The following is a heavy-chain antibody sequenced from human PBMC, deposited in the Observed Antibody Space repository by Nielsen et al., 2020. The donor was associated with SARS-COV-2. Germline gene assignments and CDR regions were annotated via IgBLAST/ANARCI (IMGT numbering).Heavy chain of an antibody. CDR1: GGSISSGGYY. J-gene: IGHJ3*02. D-gene: IGHD3-22*01. V-gene: IGHV4-31*03. Sequence: SETLPLTCTVSGGSISSGGYYWSWIRQHPGKGLEWIGYIHYSGSTYYNPSLKSRVTISVDTSKNQFSLKLSSVTAADTAVYYCARGKRITMIVVVKAIDAFDIWGQGTMVTVSS. CDR3: ARGKRITMIVVVKAIDAFDI. CDR2: IHYSGST.